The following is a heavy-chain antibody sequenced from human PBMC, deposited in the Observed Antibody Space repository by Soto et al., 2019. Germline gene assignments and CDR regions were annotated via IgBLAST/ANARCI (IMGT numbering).Heavy chain of an antibody. J-gene: IGHJ6*02. CDR2: ISGSGGST. V-gene: IGHV3-23*01. CDR1: GFTFSSYA. CDR3: AKGGSGYSNGKPLCGYYRVDD. Sequence: GGSLRLSCAASGFTFSSYAMSWVRQAPGKGLEWVSAISGSGGSTYYADSVKGRFTISRDNSKNTLYLQMNSLRAEDTAVYYCAKGGSGYSNGKPLCGYYRVDDWGQGTTVTVSS. D-gene: IGHD5-18*01.